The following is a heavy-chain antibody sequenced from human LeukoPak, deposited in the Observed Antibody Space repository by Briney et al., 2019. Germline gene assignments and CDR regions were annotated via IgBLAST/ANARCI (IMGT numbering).Heavy chain of an antibody. V-gene: IGHV7-4-1*02. J-gene: IGHJ6*03. CDR1: GYTFTSYA. CDR3: ARDWSYGYYYYYYMDV. D-gene: IGHD5-18*01. CDR2: IDTNTGNP. Sequence: ASVKVSCKASGYTFTSYAMNWVRQAPGQGLEWMGWIDTNTGNPTYAQGFTGRFVFSLDTSVSTAYLQISSLKAEDTAVYYCARDWSYGYYYYYYMDVWGKGTTVTVSS.